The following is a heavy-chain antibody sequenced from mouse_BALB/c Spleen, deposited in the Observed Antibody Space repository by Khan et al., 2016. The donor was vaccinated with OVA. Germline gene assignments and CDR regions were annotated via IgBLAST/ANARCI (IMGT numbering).Heavy chain of an antibody. D-gene: IGHD2-4*01. CDR3: ARKDYYDYDPFPY. CDR2: ISYSGNT. V-gene: IGHV3-2*02. Sequence: EVKLLESGPGLVKPSQSLSLTCPVTGYSITSEFAWNWLRQFPGNKLEWMGYISYSGNTRYNPSLKSLISITRDTSRNQFFLQLNSVTTEDTATYYCARKDYYDYDPFPYWGQGTLVTVSA. CDR1: GYSITSEFA. J-gene: IGHJ3*01.